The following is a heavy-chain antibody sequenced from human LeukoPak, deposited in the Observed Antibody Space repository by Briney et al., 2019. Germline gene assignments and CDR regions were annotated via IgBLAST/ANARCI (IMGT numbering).Heavy chain of an antibody. D-gene: IGHD2-15*01. CDR3: ARGYLRWSFDY. J-gene: IGHJ4*02. CDR2: INSDGSEG. V-gene: IGHV3-7*01. Sequence: PGGSLRLSCAVSGFTFSGFWMSWSRQAPGKGLEWVASINSDGSEGYYADVVKGRFTISRDNAKNSLYLQINSLRAEDTAVYYCARGYLRWSFDYWGQGTLVTVSS. CDR1: GFTFSGFW.